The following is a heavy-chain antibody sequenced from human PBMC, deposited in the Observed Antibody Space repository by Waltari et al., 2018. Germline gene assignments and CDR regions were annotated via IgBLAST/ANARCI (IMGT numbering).Heavy chain of an antibody. CDR2: IRSKANGNAA. V-gene: IGHV3-73*01. CDR3: ASQIGYSSAWYY. CDR1: GFTFSGSA. D-gene: IGHD6-19*01. Sequence: EVQLVESGGDLVQPGGSLKLSCAASGFTFSGSAMHWVRQAPGKGLEWIGGIRSKANGNAADYSGSVRGRFTISREDSQNTAYLQMNSLTPGDTAVYYCASQIGYSSAWYYWGQGTLVTVSS. J-gene: IGHJ4*02.